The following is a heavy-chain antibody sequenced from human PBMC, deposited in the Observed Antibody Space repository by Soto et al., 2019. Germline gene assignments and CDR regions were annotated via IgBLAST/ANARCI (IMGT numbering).Heavy chain of an antibody. CDR1: GYTFTDYY. Sequence: ASVKVSCKTSGYTFTDYYMHWVRHAPGQGLEWLGWINPNSGGPISAQKFQGRVTMTRDTSISTAYLELSRLRSDDTAVYYCAREESCRGGTCYSEYFHHWGQGSLVTVSS. D-gene: IGHD2-15*01. CDR2: INPNSGGP. CDR3: AREESCRGGTCYSEYFHH. J-gene: IGHJ1*01. V-gene: IGHV1-2*02.